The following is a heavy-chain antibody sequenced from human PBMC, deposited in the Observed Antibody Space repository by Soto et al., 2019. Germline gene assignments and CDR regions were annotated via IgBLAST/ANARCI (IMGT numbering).Heavy chain of an antibody. CDR2: ISWNSGSI. V-gene: IGHV3-9*01. Sequence: GGSLRLSCAASGGNFDDYAMHWVRQAPGKGLEWVSGISWNSGSIGYADSVKGRFTISRDNAKNSLYLQMNSLRAEDTALYYCAKDQEWELKGGFDYWGQGTLVTVSS. CDR1: GGNFDDYA. D-gene: IGHD1-26*01. J-gene: IGHJ4*02. CDR3: AKDQEWELKGGFDY.